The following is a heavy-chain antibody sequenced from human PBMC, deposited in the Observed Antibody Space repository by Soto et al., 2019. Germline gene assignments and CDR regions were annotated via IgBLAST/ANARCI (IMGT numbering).Heavy chain of an antibody. J-gene: IGHJ6*02. V-gene: IGHV3-30*18. CDR2: ISYDGSNK. CDR3: AKGRRGSSWYRRTSYYYGMDV. D-gene: IGHD6-13*01. Sequence: QVQLVESGGGVVQPGRSLRLSCAASGFTFSSYGMHWVRQAPGKGLEWVAVISYDGSNKYYADSVKGRFTISRDNSKNTLYLKMNSLRAEDTAVYYCAKGRRGSSWYRRTSYYYGMDVWGQGTTVTVSS. CDR1: GFTFSSYG.